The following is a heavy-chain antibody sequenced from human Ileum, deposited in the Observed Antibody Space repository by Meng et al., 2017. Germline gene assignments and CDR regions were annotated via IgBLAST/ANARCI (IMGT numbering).Heavy chain of an antibody. J-gene: IGHJ4*02. CDR2: IFYTGTT. CDR3: ARDVMGIRDGAVEDY. D-gene: IGHD5-24*01. V-gene: IGHV4-31*03. Sequence: QVQLQASGPGLVQPSQTLPLTCPAPGGTLSSAGYYRSWIRQFPGKGLEGIGFIFYTGTTYYNPSLESRVTISVDTSKNQYYLKMNSVTAADTAVYYCARDVMGIRDGAVEDYWGQGTLVTVSS. CDR1: GGTLSSAGYY.